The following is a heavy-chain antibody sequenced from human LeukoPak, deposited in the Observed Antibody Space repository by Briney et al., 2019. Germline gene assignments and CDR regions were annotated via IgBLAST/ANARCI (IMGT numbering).Heavy chain of an antibody. D-gene: IGHD1-1*01. Sequence: GGSLRLSCAASGFTFSSYAMHWVRQAPGKGLEYVSAISSNGGSTYYANSVKGRFTISRDNSKNTLYLQMGSLRAEDMAVYYCARVTGGHYDYWGQGTLVTVSS. CDR2: ISSNGGST. V-gene: IGHV3-64*01. J-gene: IGHJ4*02. CDR1: GFTFSSYA. CDR3: ARVTGGHYDY.